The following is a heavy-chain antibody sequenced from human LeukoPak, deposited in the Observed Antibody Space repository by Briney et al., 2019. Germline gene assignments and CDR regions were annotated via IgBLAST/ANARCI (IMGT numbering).Heavy chain of an antibody. CDR1: GYTFTSYD. CDR2: INTYNGNT. D-gene: IGHD1-26*01. V-gene: IGHV1-18*01. Sequence: ASVKVSCKASGYTFTSYDISWVRQAPGQGLEWMGWINTYNGNTNYPQKLQGRVTMTTDTSTSTAYMELRNLRSDDTAVYYCARDLWYSGSRAPPRAFDIWGQGTMVTVSS. J-gene: IGHJ3*02. CDR3: ARDLWYSGSRAPPRAFDI.